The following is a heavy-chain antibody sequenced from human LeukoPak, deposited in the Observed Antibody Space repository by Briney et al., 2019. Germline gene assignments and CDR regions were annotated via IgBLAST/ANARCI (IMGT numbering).Heavy chain of an antibody. CDR1: GFTFSRYA. Sequence: GGSLRLSCAASGFTFSRYAMSWVRQAPGQGLEWVSTISGSGAYTYYSDSVKGRFTISRDNSKNTLYLQMNSLRAEDTAVYYCAKYFASGSYYKLPHWGQGTLVTVSS. CDR3: AKYFASGSYYKLPH. D-gene: IGHD3-10*01. J-gene: IGHJ1*01. V-gene: IGHV3-23*01. CDR2: ISGSGAYT.